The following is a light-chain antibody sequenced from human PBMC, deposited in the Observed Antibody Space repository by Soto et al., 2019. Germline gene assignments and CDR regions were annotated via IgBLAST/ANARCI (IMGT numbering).Light chain of an antibody. J-gene: IGKJ3*01. CDR1: QSLLHSNGYNY. V-gene: IGKV2-28*01. Sequence: DIVMTQSPLSLPVTPGEPASISCRSSQSLLHSNGYNYVDWYLQKPGQSPQLLIHLSSYRASGVPDRFSGSGSGTDFTLKISGVEAEDVGVFYCMQALQTPFTFGPGTKVDIK. CDR3: MQALQTPFT. CDR2: LSS.